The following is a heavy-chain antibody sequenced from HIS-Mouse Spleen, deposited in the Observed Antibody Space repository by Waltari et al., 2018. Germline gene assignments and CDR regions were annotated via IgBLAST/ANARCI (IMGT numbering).Heavy chain of an antibody. CDR2: IYYGGTT. Sequence: QLQLQESGPGRVKPSETRSPTCTVSGGSISRRSYYWGGIRQPPGKGLEWIGSIYYGGTTYYNPSLKSRVTISVDTSKNQFSLKLSSVTAADTAVYYCAREFGLLPPISSRDYDAFDIWGQGTMVTVSS. CDR3: AREFGLLPPISSRDYDAFDI. J-gene: IGHJ3*02. V-gene: IGHV4-39*07. D-gene: IGHD3-10*01. CDR1: GGSISRRSYY.